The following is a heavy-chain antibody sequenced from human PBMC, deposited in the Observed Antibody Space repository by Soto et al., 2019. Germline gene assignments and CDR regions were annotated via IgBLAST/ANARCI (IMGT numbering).Heavy chain of an antibody. CDR2: IYRSGNA. V-gene: IGHV4-31*03. J-gene: IGHJ6*02. CDR1: GGSISSGGYY. CDR3: ARKNDLSRGSFYYSGLDV. D-gene: IGHD3-3*01. Sequence: QMQLQESGPGLVKPSQTLSLTCTVSGGSISSGGYYWSWIRQLPGKGLEWMGYIYRSGNAYYNPSLESRLTISRDTSKNQFSLKLSSVTAADTAVYYCARKNDLSRGSFYYSGLDVWGHGTTVTVSS.